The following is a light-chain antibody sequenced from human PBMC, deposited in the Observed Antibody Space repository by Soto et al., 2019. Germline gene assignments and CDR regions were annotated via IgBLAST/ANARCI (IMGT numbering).Light chain of an antibody. CDR3: HQYGSSPST. V-gene: IGKV3-20*01. J-gene: IGKJ1*01. CDR2: GAS. Sequence: IVLTQSPGTLSLSPGERATLSCRASQSVSSNYLAWYQQKPGQAPRLLIYGASSRATGIPDRISGSGSGTDFTLTISRLEPEDFAVYYCHQYGSSPSTFGQGTEVEIK. CDR1: QSVSSNY.